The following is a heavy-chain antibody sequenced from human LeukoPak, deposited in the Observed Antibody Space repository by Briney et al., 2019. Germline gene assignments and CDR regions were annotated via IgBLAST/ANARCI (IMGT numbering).Heavy chain of an antibody. V-gene: IGHV1-2*02. CDR1: GYTFTGYY. D-gene: IGHD6-25*01. J-gene: IGHJ3*02. Sequence: GASVKVSCKASGYTFTGYYMHWVRQAPGQGLEWMGWINPNSGGTNYAQKFQGRVTMTRDTSISTAYMELSRLRSDDTAVYYCARDQGIAAAGHGAFDIWGQGTMVTVSS. CDR2: INPNSGGT. CDR3: ARDQGIAAAGHGAFDI.